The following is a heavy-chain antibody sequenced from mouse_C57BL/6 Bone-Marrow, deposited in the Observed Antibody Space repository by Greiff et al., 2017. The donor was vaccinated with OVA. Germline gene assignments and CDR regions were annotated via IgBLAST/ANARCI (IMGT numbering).Heavy chain of an antibody. CDR2: IDPSDSET. V-gene: IGHV1-52*01. CDR1: GYTFTSYW. Sequence: QVQLQQSGAELVRPGSSVKLSCKASGYTFTSYWMHWVKQRPIQGLEWIGNIDPSDSETHYNQKFKDKATLTVDKSSSTAYMQLSSLTSEDSAVYYCAREDGNWFAYWGQGTLVTVSA. D-gene: IGHD2-1*01. CDR3: AREDGNWFAY. J-gene: IGHJ3*01.